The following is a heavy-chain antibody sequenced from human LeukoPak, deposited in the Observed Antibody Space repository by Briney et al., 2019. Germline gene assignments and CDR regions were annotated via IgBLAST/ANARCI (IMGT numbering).Heavy chain of an antibody. CDR3: ARERIVAASQVFDY. D-gene: IGHD1-26*01. Sequence: SGPTLVKPTQTLTLTCTFSGFSLNTRDLGMGWIRQPPGKAPEWLAVIYWDDDARYRPSLKTRLTITKDTSKNQVVLTMTDMAPVDTATFYCARERIVAASQVFDYWGQGTPVSVSS. CDR2: IYWDDDA. CDR1: GFSLNTRDLG. V-gene: IGHV2-5*02. J-gene: IGHJ4*02.